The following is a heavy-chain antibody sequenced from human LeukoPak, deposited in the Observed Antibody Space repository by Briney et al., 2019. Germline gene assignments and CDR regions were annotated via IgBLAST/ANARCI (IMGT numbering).Heavy chain of an antibody. J-gene: IGHJ4*02. CDR1: GFTFDDYA. CDR2: ISWNSGSI. V-gene: IGHV3-9*01. D-gene: IGHD1-14*01. Sequence: GGSLRLSCAASGFTFDDYAMQWVRQAPGKGLEWVSGISWNSGSIGYADSVKGRFTISRDNAKNSLYLQMNSLRAEDTALYYCAKDTSAAGTATFDYWGQGTLVTVSS. CDR3: AKDTSAAGTATFDY.